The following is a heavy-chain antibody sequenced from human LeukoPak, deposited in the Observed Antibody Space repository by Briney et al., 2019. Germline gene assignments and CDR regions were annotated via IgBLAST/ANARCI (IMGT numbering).Heavy chain of an antibody. CDR3: AMTYYYDSSLHYFDY. CDR2: LYTSRST. D-gene: IGHD3-22*01. CDR1: GASISSGSYY. Sequence: SQTLSLTCTVSGASISSGSYYWSWFRQPAGKRLEWIGRLYTSRSTNYNPSLKSRVTISADTSKNQFSLKLSSMTAADTAVYYWAMTYYYDSSLHYFDYWGQGTLVTVSS. J-gene: IGHJ4*02. V-gene: IGHV4-61*02.